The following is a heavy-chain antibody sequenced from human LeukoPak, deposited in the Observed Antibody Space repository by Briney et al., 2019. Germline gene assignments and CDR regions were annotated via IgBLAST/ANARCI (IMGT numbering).Heavy chain of an antibody. CDR2: IQSDGSQE. Sequence: QPGGSLRLSCATSAFIFSHFGMHWVRQAPGKGLEWVAAIQSDGSQEYFADSVKGRSTISRDKSKSTMYLQIDTLGAEDTAVYYCARDSCLIKTCLDYWGQGTLVTVSS. V-gene: IGHV3-33*01. CDR1: AFIFSHFG. D-gene: IGHD3-10*01. J-gene: IGHJ4*02. CDR3: ARDSCLIKTCLDY.